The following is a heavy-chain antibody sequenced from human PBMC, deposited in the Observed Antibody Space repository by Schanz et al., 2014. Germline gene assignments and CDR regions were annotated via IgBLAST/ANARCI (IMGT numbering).Heavy chain of an antibody. CDR3: AKDTGYCHGGACYCFEY. Sequence: VQLVESGGGMVQPGGSLRLSCAASGFTFSDHYMNWVRQAPGKGLEWVAVISYDGNNEDYADSVKGRFSISRDNSQNTLYLQMDSLRPEDTAVYFCAKDTGYCHGGACYCFEYWGLGILXTVSS. J-gene: IGHJ4*02. V-gene: IGHV3-30*18. CDR1: GFTFSDHY. CDR2: ISYDGNNE. D-gene: IGHD2-8*02.